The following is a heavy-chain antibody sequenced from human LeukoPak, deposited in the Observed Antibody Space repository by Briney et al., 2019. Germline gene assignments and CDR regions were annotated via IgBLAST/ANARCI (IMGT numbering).Heavy chain of an antibody. CDR3: ARVGYYDSSGYYEDGKFDP. J-gene: IGHJ5*02. D-gene: IGHD3-22*01. CDR2: IHPNTGGT. Sequence: ASVKVSCKASGYTFTGHYIHWVRQAPGQGLEWMGWIHPNTGGTKYAQKFQGRVTMTRDTSISTAYMELSRLRSDDTAVYYCARVGYYDSSGYYEDGKFDPWGQGTLVTVSS. CDR1: GYTFTGHY. V-gene: IGHV1-2*02.